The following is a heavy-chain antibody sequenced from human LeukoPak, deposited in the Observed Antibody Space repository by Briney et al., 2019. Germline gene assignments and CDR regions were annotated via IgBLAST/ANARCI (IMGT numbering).Heavy chain of an antibody. D-gene: IGHD3/OR15-3a*01. CDR3: VAANGWTERPNAFDI. Sequence: ASVKVSCKASGYTFTSYAMNWVRQAPGQGLEWMGWINTNTGNPTYAQGFTGRFVFSLDTSVSTAYLQISSLKAEDTAVYYCVAANGWTERPNAFDIWGQGTMVTVSS. J-gene: IGHJ3*02. CDR1: GYTFTSYA. V-gene: IGHV7-4-1*02. CDR2: INTNTGNP.